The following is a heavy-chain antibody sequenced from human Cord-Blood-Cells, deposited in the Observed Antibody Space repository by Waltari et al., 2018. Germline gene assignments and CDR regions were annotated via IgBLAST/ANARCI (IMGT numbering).Heavy chain of an antibody. CDR3: AKSPRIAVAGTDAFDI. Sequence: EVQLLESGGGLVQPGGSLRLSCAASGFTFSSYAMSWVRQAPGKGLEWVSAISGSGGSPDYADPGKGRFPISIDNSKNTLYLQMNSLRAEDTAVYYCAKSPRIAVAGTDAFDIWGQGTMVTVSS. D-gene: IGHD6-19*01. V-gene: IGHV3-23*01. CDR1: GFTFSSYA. CDR2: ISGSGGSP. J-gene: IGHJ3*02.